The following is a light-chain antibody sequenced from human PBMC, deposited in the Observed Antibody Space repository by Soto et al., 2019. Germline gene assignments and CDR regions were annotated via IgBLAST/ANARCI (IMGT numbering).Light chain of an antibody. CDR2: DAS. CDR1: QNVYNN. J-gene: IGKJ4*01. V-gene: IGKV3-15*01. Sequence: ESVMTQSPATLSVSPGEGATLSCKASQNVYNNLAWYQQRPGQPPRLLIYDASTRATGISARFSGSGYGTEFTLTISSLQSEDLAVYFYQQCRNWPLTFGGGTKVDIK. CDR3: QQCRNWPLT.